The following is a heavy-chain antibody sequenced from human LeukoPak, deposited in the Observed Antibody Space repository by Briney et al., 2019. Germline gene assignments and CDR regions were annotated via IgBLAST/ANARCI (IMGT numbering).Heavy chain of an antibody. CDR3: AANTIFGVGSFDY. CDR2: IYHSGST. J-gene: IGHJ4*02. V-gene: IGHV4-39*07. D-gene: IGHD3-3*01. CDR1: GGSISSSPYY. Sequence: SETLSLTCTVSGGSISSSPYYWGWIRQPPGKGLEWIGSIYHSGSTYYNPSLKSRVTISVDTSKNQFSLKLSSVTAADTAVYYCAANTIFGVGSFDYWGQGTLVTVSS.